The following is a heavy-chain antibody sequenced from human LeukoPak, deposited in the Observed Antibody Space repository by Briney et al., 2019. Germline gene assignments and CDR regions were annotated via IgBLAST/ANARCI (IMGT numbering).Heavy chain of an antibody. D-gene: IGHD2-2*01. V-gene: IGHV1-2*02. CDR1: GYIFSSYY. CDR2: INPNSGGT. Sequence: ASVKVSCKASGYIFSSYYMYWVRQAPGQGLEWMGWINPNSGGTNYAQKFQGRVTMTRDTSISTAYMEVRRVRCDDTAVYYCASTPQPGGFDYWGQGTLVTVSS. J-gene: IGHJ4*02. CDR3: ASTPQPGGFDY.